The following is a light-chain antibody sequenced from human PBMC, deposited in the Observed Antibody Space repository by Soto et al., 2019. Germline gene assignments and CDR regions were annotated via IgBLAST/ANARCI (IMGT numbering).Light chain of an antibody. CDR3: QQYGSSPWT. CDR2: GAS. CDR1: QSVRSSY. V-gene: IGKV3-20*01. J-gene: IGKJ1*01. Sequence: EIVLTQSPGTLSFSPGGRATLSCRASQSVRSSYLAWYQQKPGQAPRLLIYGASTRATGIPDRFSGSGSGTDFTLTISRLEPEDFAVYYCQQYGSSPWTFGQGTKVDIK.